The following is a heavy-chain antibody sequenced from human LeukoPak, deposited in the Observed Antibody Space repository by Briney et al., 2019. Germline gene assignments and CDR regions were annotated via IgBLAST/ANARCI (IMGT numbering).Heavy chain of an antibody. V-gene: IGHV3-66*02. Sequence: GGSLRLSCAASGFTVSSNYMSWVRQAPGEGLEWVSSFYRGISTYYADSVKGRFTTSRDHSKNTVYLQMDSLRPEDTAVYYCARYYDSSGYTQGAFDIWGQGTMVTVS. CDR1: GFTVSSNY. CDR2: FYRGIST. CDR3: ARYYDSSGYTQGAFDI. J-gene: IGHJ3*02. D-gene: IGHD3-22*01.